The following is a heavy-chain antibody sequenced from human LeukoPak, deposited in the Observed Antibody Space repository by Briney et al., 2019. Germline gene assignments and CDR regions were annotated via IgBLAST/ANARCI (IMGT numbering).Heavy chain of an antibody. CDR3: ARGGRYQLLESFDY. CDR2: ISSSSSTI. D-gene: IGHD2-2*01. Sequence: PGGSLRLSCAASGFTFSSYSMNWVRQAPGKGLEWVSYISSSSSTIYYADSVKGRFTISRDNSKNTLYLQMNSLRAEGTAVYYCARGGRYQLLESFDYWGQGTLVTVSS. CDR1: GFTFSSYS. J-gene: IGHJ4*02. V-gene: IGHV3-48*01.